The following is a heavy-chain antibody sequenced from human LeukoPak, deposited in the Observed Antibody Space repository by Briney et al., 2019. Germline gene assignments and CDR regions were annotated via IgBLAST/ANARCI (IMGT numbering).Heavy chain of an antibody. V-gene: IGHV4-59*01. CDR1: GDSISTYY. J-gene: IGHJ4*02. Sequence: AETLSLTCTVSGDSISTYYWSWIRQPPGKGLEWIGYIYYRVTSDYNPSLKSRVTMSVDMSTRQISLKLSSVTAADTAVYYCARAVGGDGSGSLWGPGTLVTVSS. CDR2: IYYRVTS. D-gene: IGHD3-10*01. CDR3: ARAVGGDGSGSL.